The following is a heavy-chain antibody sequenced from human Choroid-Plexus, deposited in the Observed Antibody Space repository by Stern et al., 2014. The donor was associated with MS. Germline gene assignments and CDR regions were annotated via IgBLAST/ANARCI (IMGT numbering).Heavy chain of an antibody. D-gene: IGHD2/OR15-2a*01. CDR1: GFTFGSCA. CDR3: AKDRQYLTYFFDH. Sequence: VQLVESGGGVVQPGRPLRLSCVASGFTFGSCAMHWVRQAPGKGLEWVAGVSYYESNKYYADSVKVRFTIARDNSQNTLYMQMSSLRPEDTAVYYCAKDRQYLTYFFDHWGQGSLVTVSS. J-gene: IGHJ5*02. V-gene: IGHV3-30*18. CDR2: VSYYESNK.